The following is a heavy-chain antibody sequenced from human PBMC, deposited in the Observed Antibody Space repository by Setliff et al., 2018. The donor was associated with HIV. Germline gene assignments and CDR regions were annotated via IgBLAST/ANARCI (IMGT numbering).Heavy chain of an antibody. Sequence: SVKVSCKASGGSFSSYSISWVRQAPGQGLEWMGGIIPIFGTVNYAQRFQGRVTISADESTSSAYMELNSLRSEDTAVYYCARARNKWGTFDYWGQGTLVTVSS. CDR3: ARARNKWGTFDY. V-gene: IGHV1-69*13. J-gene: IGHJ4*01. D-gene: IGHD1-26*01. CDR1: GGSFSSYS. CDR2: IIPIFGTV.